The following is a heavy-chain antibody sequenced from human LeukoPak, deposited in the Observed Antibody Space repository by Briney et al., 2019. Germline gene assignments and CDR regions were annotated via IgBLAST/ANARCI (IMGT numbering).Heavy chain of an antibody. Sequence: GGSLRLSCAASGFTFSSYEMNWVRQAPGKGLEWVSYISSSGNTIYYADSVKGRFTIPRDIAKNSLYLQMNSLRAEDTAVYYCARESTGWGIFDYWGQGTLVTVSS. CDR2: ISSSGNTI. J-gene: IGHJ4*02. V-gene: IGHV3-48*03. D-gene: IGHD6-19*01. CDR1: GFTFSSYE. CDR3: ARESTGWGIFDY.